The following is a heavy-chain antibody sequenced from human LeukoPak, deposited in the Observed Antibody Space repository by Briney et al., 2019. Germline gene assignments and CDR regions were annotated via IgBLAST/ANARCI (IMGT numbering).Heavy chain of an antibody. CDR3: ARVGDPLNYYYYGMDV. CDR2: IYYSGST. D-gene: IGHD3-10*01. J-gene: IGHJ6*02. CDR1: GGSISSYY. V-gene: IGHV4-59*01. Sequence: SETLYLTCTVSGGSISSYYWSWIRQPPGKGLEWIGYIYYSGSTNYNPSLKSRVTISVDTSKNQFSLKLSSVTAADTAVCYCARVGDPLNYYYYGMDVWGQGTTVTVSS.